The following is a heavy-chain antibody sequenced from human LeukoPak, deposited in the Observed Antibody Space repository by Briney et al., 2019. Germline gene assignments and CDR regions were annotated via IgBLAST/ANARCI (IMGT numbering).Heavy chain of an antibody. Sequence: SVKVSCKASGGTFSSYAISWVRQAPGQGLERMGGIIPIFGTANYAQKFQGRVTITADESTSTAYMELSSLRSEDTAVYYCARDLSGWSHFDYWGQGTLVTVSS. D-gene: IGHD6-19*01. CDR3: ARDLSGWSHFDY. CDR2: IIPIFGTA. CDR1: GGTFSSYA. V-gene: IGHV1-69*13. J-gene: IGHJ4*02.